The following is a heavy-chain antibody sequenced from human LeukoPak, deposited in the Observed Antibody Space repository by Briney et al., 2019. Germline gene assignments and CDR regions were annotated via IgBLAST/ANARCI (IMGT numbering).Heavy chain of an antibody. V-gene: IGHV3-23*01. J-gene: IGHJ4*02. CDR1: GLTFSDYS. D-gene: IGHD6-13*01. CDR3: AKGAYSSSWFRGFEY. CDR2: ISGSGGTT. Sequence: GGSLRLSCTASGLTFSDYSMNWVRQAPGKGLEWVSAISGSGGTTYSADSVKGRFTVSRDNSKNTLYLQMNSLGAEDTAVYYCAKGAYSSSWFRGFEYWGQGTLVTVSS.